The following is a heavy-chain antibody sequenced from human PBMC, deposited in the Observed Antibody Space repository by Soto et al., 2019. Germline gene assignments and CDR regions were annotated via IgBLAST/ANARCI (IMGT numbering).Heavy chain of an antibody. D-gene: IGHD1-26*01. CDR1: GGSISSYY. Sequence: PSETLSLTCTVSGGSISSYYWSWIRQPAGKGLEWVGRIYTSGSTNYNPSLKSRVTMSVDTSKNQFSLKLSSVTAADTAVYYCARDYYEVGARYYYGMEVWGQGTTVTVSS. CDR3: ARDYYEVGARYYYGMEV. V-gene: IGHV4-4*07. J-gene: IGHJ6*02. CDR2: IYTSGST.